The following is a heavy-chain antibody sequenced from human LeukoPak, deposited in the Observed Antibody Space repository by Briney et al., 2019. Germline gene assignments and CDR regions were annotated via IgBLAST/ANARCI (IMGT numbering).Heavy chain of an antibody. V-gene: IGHV4-4*07. CDR1: GGSISSYY. J-gene: IGHJ4*02. Sequence: SETLSLTCTVSGGSISSYYWSWIRQPAGKGLEWIGRIYTSGSTNYNPSLKSRVTMSVDTSKNQFSLKLSSVTAADTAVYYCASCGNSNQNPLFDYWGQGTLVTVSS. CDR2: IYTSGST. D-gene: IGHD4-11*01. CDR3: ASCGNSNQNPLFDY.